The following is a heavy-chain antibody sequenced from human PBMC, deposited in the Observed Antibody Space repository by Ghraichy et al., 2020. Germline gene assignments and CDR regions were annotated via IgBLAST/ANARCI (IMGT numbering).Heavy chain of an antibody. CDR1: GFTFSLFG. CDR3: AKDWGSHSSGWYFDH. V-gene: IGHV3-30*02. Sequence: SCATSGFTFSLFGMHWVRQAPGKGLEWVSFIRYGGSNTYYADSVKGRFTISRDDSKNSLFLQMSSLRAEDTAVYYCAKDWGSHSSGWYFDHWGQGALVTVSS. CDR2: IRYGGSNT. D-gene: IGHD6-19*01. J-gene: IGHJ4*02.